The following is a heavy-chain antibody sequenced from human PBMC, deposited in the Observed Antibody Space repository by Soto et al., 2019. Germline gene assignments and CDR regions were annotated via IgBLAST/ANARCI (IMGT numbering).Heavy chain of an antibody. D-gene: IGHD1-26*01. J-gene: IGHJ4*02. CDR1: GYTLTGLS. CDR2: FDPEDGER. Sequence: GASVKVSCKVSGYTLTGLSMHWVRQAPGKGLEWMTGFDPEDGERIYAQKFQDRLTMSEDTSTDTAYMEVNSLRSDDTAIYYCAIVSRGGTYSGFEYWGQGTLVTVSS. CDR3: AIVSRGGTYSGFEY. V-gene: IGHV1-24*01.